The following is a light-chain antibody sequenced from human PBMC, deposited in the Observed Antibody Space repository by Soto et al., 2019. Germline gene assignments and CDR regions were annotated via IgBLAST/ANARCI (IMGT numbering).Light chain of an antibody. J-gene: IGKJ1*01. CDR2: GAS. V-gene: IGKV3-20*01. CDR3: QQYGSSGT. Sequence: EIGLTQSPGTLSFSPGERATLSCGASHSVTTNYLAWYQQKPGQAPRLLIYGASNRATGIPDRFSGSGSGTDFTLTISRLEPDDFAVYYCQQYGSSGTFGQGTKVDNK. CDR1: HSVTTNY.